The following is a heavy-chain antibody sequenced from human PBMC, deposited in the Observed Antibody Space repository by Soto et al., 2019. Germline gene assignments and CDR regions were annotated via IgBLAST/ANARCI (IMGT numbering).Heavy chain of an antibody. J-gene: IGHJ3*02. CDR1: GGTFSSYT. CDR3: ARGGSRVGATGRAFDI. CDR2: IIPILGIA. D-gene: IGHD1-26*01. V-gene: IGHV1-69*02. Sequence: QVQLVQSGAEVKKPGSSVKVSCKASGGTFSSYTISWVRQAPGQGLEWMGRIIPILGIANYAQKFQGRVTITADKSTSTADMELSSLRSEDTAVYYCARGGSRVGATGRAFDIWGQGTMVTVSS.